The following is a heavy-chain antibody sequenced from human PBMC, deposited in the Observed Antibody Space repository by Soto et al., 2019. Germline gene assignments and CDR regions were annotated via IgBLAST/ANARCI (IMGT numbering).Heavy chain of an antibody. CDR1: VYTFTGYD. CDR3: ARGYFRFRPDV. J-gene: IGHJ6*02. Sequence: XSVKVSCKASVYTFTGYDINWVRQATGQGLEWMGWMNPNSGNTGYAQKFQGRVTMTRNTSISTAYMELSSLRSEDTAVYYCARGYFRFRPDVWGQGTTVTVSS. V-gene: IGHV1-8*01. CDR2: MNPNSGNT. D-gene: IGHD1-26*01.